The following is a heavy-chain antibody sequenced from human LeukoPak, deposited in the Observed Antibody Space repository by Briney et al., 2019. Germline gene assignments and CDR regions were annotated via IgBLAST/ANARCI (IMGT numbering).Heavy chain of an antibody. CDR3: ARETPRRGETRDGYR. CDR1: GFTFSSYS. CDR2: IWYDGSNK. V-gene: IGHV3-33*08. Sequence: PGGSLRLSCAASGFTFSSYSMNWVRQAPGKGLEWVAVIWYDGSNKYYADSVKGRFTISRDNSKNTLYLQMNSLRVEDTAVYYCARETPRRGETRDGYRWGQGTVVTVSS. D-gene: IGHD5-24*01. J-gene: IGHJ4*02.